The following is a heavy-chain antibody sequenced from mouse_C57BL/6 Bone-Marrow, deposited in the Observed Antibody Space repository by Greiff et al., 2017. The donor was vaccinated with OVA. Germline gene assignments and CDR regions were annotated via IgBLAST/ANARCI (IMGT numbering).Heavy chain of an antibody. CDR3: ARPPIDYGSSPYAMDY. V-gene: IGHV5-6*01. Sequence: EVKLMESGGDLVKPGGSLKLSCAASGFTFSSYGMSWVRQTPDKRLEWVATISSGGSYTYYPDSVKGRFTISRDNAKNTLYLQMSSLKSEDTAMYYCARPPIDYGSSPYAMDYWGQGTSVTVSS. CDR2: ISSGGSYT. J-gene: IGHJ4*01. D-gene: IGHD1-1*01. CDR1: GFTFSSYG.